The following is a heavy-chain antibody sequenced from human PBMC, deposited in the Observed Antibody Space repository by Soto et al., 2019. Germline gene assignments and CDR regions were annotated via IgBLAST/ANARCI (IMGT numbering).Heavy chain of an antibody. Sequence: GGSLRLSCAASGFTFSSYAMSWVRQAPGKGLEWVPAISGSGGSTYYADSVKGRFTISRDKSKDTLYLQMNSLRDEDTGVYYCARDYYGSVAYVFDPWGQGTLVTVSS. CDR2: ISGSGGST. V-gene: IGHV3-23*01. D-gene: IGHD3-10*01. CDR1: GFTFSSYA. CDR3: ARDYYGSVAYVFDP. J-gene: IGHJ5*02.